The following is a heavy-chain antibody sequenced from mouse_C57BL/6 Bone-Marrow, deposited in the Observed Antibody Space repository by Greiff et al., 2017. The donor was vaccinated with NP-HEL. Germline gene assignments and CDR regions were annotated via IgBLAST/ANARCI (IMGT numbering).Heavy chain of an antibody. Sequence: DVKLVESEGGLVQPGSSMKLSCTASGFTFSDYYMAWVRQVPEKGLEWVANINYDGSSTYYLDSLKSRFIISRDNAKNILYLQMSSLKSEDKAKYYCARGNYGSSFDYWGQVTTLTVSS. CDR3: ARGNYGSSFDY. J-gene: IGHJ2*01. D-gene: IGHD1-1*01. CDR1: GFTFSDYY. CDR2: INYDGSST. V-gene: IGHV5-16*02.